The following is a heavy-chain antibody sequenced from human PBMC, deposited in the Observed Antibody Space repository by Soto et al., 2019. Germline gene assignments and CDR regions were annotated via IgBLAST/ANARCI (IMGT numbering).Heavy chain of an antibody. J-gene: IGHJ4*02. V-gene: IGHV1-58*01. CDR3: AAVSLSIAAAFLPFDY. Sequence: ASVKVSCKASGFTFTSSAVQWVRQARGQRLEWIGWIVVGSGNTNYAQKFQERVTITRDMSTSTAYMELSSLRSEDTAVYYCAAVSLSIAAAFLPFDYWGQGTLVTVSS. CDR2: IVVGSGNT. CDR1: GFTFTSSA. D-gene: IGHD6-13*01.